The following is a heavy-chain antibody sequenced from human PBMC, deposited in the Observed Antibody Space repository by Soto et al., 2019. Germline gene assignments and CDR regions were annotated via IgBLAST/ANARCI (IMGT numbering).Heavy chain of an antibody. V-gene: IGHV4-59*08. CDR1: GGSISSYY. CDR3: ARQAKNAFDI. CDR2: IYYSGST. J-gene: IGHJ3*02. Sequence: SETLSLTCTVSGGSISSYYWSWIRQPPGKGLEWIGYIYYSGSTNYNPSLKSRVTISVDTSKNQFSLKLSSVTAADTAVYYCARQAKNAFDIWGQGTMVTVSS.